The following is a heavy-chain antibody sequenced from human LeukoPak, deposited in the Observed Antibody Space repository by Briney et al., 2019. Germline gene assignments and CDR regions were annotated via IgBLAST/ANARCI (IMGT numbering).Heavy chain of an antibody. J-gene: IGHJ6*04. CDR1: GFTFSSYS. CDR3: ARDPRETYYDFWSGYYGDMDV. CDR2: ISSSSSYI. Sequence: GGSLRLSCAASGFTFSSYSMNWVRQAPGKGLEWVSSISSSSSYIYYADSVKGRFTISRDNAKNSLYLQMNSLRAEDTAVYYCARDPRETYYDFWSGYYGDMDVWGKGTTVTVSS. V-gene: IGHV3-21*06. D-gene: IGHD3-3*01.